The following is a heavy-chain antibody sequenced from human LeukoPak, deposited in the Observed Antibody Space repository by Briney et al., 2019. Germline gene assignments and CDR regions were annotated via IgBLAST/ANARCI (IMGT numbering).Heavy chain of an antibody. CDR3: ARRASRRLRGAYGGHLDY. Sequence: SETLSLTCTVSGGSISSSSYYWGWIRQPPGKGLEWIGSIYYSGSTCYNPSLKSRVTISVDTSKNQFSLKLSSVTAADTGVYYCARRASRRLRGAYGGHLDYWGQGTLVTVSS. CDR1: GGSISSSSYY. J-gene: IGHJ4*02. CDR2: IYYSGST. V-gene: IGHV4-39*01. D-gene: IGHD3-10*01.